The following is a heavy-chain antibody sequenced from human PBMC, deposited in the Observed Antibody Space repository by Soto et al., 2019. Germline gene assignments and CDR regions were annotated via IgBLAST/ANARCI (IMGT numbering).Heavy chain of an antibody. D-gene: IGHD3-3*01. CDR3: SSYPDFWGGHTAL. J-gene: IGHJ4*02. CDR1: GFSITNTW. Sequence: EVQLVESGGGLVQPGGSLRLSCAASGFSITNTWMHWVRQAPGKGLEWVGRVKSKADGGTADYAAPVKGRFTVSRDDSKNTQYLQMNSLKMEDTAVYYCSSYPDFWGGHTALRGQGTLVTVSS. V-gene: IGHV3-15*07. CDR2: VKSKADGGTA.